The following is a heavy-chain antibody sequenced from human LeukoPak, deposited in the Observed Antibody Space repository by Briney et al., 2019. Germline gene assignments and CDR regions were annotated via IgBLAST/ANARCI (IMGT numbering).Heavy chain of an antibody. Sequence: RASVKVSCKASGYTFTSYGISWVRQAPGQGLEWMGWISAYNGNTNYAQKLQGRVTMTTDTSTSTAYMELRSLRSDDTAAYYCARDGRYDSSGYPRYWGQGTLVTVSS. CDR2: ISAYNGNT. D-gene: IGHD3-22*01. CDR3: ARDGRYDSSGYPRY. CDR1: GYTFTSYG. J-gene: IGHJ4*02. V-gene: IGHV1-18*01.